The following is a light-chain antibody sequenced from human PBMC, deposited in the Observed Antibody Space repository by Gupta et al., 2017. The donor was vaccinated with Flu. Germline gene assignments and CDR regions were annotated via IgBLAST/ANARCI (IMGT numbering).Light chain of an antibody. CDR1: ESVSSW. V-gene: IGKV1-5*03. J-gene: IGKJ3*01. CDR3: KHHKSYSRVT. Sequence: SFLSASVGDRVPITGRASESVSSWLAWYKLKPGKAPKLLIYKAANLGSGVPSRFRGSGSGTDFTLTISSLHPDDFATYYCKHHKSYSRVTFGKGTRVDIK. CDR2: KAA.